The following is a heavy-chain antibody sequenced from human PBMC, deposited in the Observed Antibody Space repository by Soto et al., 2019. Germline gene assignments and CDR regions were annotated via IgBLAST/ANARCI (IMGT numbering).Heavy chain of an antibody. Sequence: PSETLSLTCTVSGGSVSSGNQYWSWIRQPPGKGLECIGYIYNSGSTDYNPSLKSRVSISVDTSKNQFSLNLSSVTAADTAMYLCGSGSSVSDYFDPWGQGTLVTVSS. D-gene: IGHD6-13*01. CDR1: GGSVSSGNQY. V-gene: IGHV4-61*01. CDR2: IYNSGST. CDR3: GSGSSVSDYFDP. J-gene: IGHJ4*02.